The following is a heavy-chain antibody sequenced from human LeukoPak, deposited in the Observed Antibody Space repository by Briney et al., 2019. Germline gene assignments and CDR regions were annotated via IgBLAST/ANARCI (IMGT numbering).Heavy chain of an antibody. CDR3: ARPYYYDSRIDP. D-gene: IGHD3-22*01. V-gene: IGHV4-30-4*08. CDR1: SVSDNY. J-gene: IGHJ5*02. CDR2: MYYSGST. Sequence: SVSDNYMYWVRQAPGKGLEWIAYMYYSGSTYYNPSLKSRVTMSADTSKNQLSLKLSSVTAADTAVYYCARPYYYDSRIDPWGQGILVTVSS.